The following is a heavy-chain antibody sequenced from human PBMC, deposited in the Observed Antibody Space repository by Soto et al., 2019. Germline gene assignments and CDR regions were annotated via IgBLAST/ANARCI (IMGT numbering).Heavy chain of an antibody. CDR2: TYYRSKWYN. CDR3: ARSPGFDWFSPVVWYFDL. Sequence: QVQLQQSGPGLVKPSQTLSLTCAISGDSVSSNSAAWNWIRQSPSRGLEWLGRTYYRSKWYNDSPVSVKSLITITPDTSKNQFSLQLNSVTPEDTAVYYCARSPGFDWFSPVVWYFDLWGRGTLVTVSS. D-gene: IGHD3-9*01. CDR1: GDSVSSNSAA. V-gene: IGHV6-1*01. J-gene: IGHJ2*01.